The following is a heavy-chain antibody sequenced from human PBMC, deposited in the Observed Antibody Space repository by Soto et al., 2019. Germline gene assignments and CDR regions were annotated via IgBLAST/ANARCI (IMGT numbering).Heavy chain of an antibody. V-gene: IGHV1-18*01. CDR1: GYTFTSYG. CDR2: FNTYNGNT. CDR3: ARAHTPPEIDY. Sequence: QVQLVQSGAEVKKPGASVKVSCKASGYTFTSYGITWVRQAPGQGLEWMGWFNTYNGNTNYAQKFQGRVPMTTAPSTSTAHMELRSLTTDDTAVYYCARAHTPPEIDYWGQGTLVTVSS. J-gene: IGHJ4*02.